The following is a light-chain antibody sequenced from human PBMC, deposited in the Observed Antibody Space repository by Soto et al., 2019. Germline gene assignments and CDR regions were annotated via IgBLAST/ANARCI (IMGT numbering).Light chain of an antibody. CDR3: QQDGTSPRT. CDR1: QSVSSNY. J-gene: IGKJ1*01. Sequence: EIVLTQSPGTLSLSPGERATLSCRASQSVSSNYLSWYQQRPGQAPRLLIYGASNRATDIPDRFSGSGSGTEFTLTISRVEPEDFAVYYCQQDGTSPRTFGQGTNVELK. CDR2: GAS. V-gene: IGKV3-20*01.